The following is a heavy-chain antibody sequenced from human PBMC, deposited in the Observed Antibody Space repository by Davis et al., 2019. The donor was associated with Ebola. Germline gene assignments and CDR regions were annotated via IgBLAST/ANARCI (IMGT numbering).Heavy chain of an antibody. D-gene: IGHD3-3*01. CDR1: GFTFSSYA. Sequence: PGGSLKISCAASGFTFSSYAMSWVRQAPGKGLEWVSAISGSGGSTYYADSVKGRFTISRDNSKNTLYLQMNSLRAEDTAVYYCAKDTPPYYDFWSGYFGYWGQGTLVTVSS. V-gene: IGHV3-23*01. CDR3: AKDTPPYYDFWSGYFGY. CDR2: ISGSGGST. J-gene: IGHJ4*02.